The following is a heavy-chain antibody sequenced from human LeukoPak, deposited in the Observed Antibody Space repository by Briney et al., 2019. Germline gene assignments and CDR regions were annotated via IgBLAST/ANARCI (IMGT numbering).Heavy chain of an antibody. V-gene: IGHV3-23*01. CDR3: AREFYFATAV. CDR2: ISGGGGTT. Sequence: GGSLRLSCAASGFTFSTYAMSWVRQAPGKGLEWVSAISGGGGTTHYADSVKGRFTISRDNSKNTLYLQMDSLRAEDTAVYYCAREFYFATAVWGQGTTVTVSS. CDR1: GFTFSTYA. J-gene: IGHJ6*02. D-gene: IGHD2-15*01.